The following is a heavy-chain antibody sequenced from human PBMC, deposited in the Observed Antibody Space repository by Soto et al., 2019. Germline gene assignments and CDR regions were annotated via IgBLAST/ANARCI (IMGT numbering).Heavy chain of an antibody. CDR1: GGSVSSGSYY. V-gene: IGHV4-61*01. J-gene: IGHJ6*02. CDR2: IYYSGST. CDR3: ARGAEFWSGYYTEIYYYYGMDV. D-gene: IGHD3-3*01. Sequence: SETLSLTCTVSGGSVSSGSYYWSWIRQPPGKGLEWIGYIYYSGSTNYNPSLKSRATISVDTSKNQFSLKLSSVTAADTAVYYCARGAEFWSGYYTEIYYYYGMDVWGQGTTVTVSS.